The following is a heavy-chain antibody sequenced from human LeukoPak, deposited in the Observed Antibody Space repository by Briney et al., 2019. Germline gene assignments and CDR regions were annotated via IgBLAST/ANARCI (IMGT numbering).Heavy chain of an antibody. V-gene: IGHV1-2*02. Sequence: GASVKVSCKASGYTFTGYYMHWVRQAPGQGLEWMGWINPNSGGTNYAQKFQGRVTMTRDTSISTAYMELSRLRSDDTAVYYCGRRSGYRYGYLDYWGQGTLVTVSS. D-gene: IGHD5-18*01. J-gene: IGHJ4*02. CDR1: GYTFTGYY. CDR3: GRRSGYRYGYLDY. CDR2: INPNSGGT.